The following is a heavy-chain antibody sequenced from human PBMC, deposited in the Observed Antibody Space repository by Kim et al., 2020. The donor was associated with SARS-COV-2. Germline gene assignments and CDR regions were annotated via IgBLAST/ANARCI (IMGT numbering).Heavy chain of an antibody. J-gene: IGHJ4*02. D-gene: IGHD1-26*01. CDR2: IYYSGST. Sequence: SETLSLTCTVSGGSISSSSYYWGWIRQPPGKGLEWIGSIYYSGSTYYNPSLKSRVTISVDTSKNQFSLKLSSVTAADTAVYYCARHWVGANPSDYFDYWGQGTLVTVSS. CDR1: GGSISSSSYY. V-gene: IGHV4-39*01. CDR3: ARHWVGANPSDYFDY.